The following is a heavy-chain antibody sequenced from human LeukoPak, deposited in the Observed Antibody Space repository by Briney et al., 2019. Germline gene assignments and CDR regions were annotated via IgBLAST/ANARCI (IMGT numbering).Heavy chain of an antibody. CDR2: INHSGST. CDR1: GGSFSGYY. V-gene: IGHV4-34*01. Sequence: PSETLSLTCAVYGGSFSGYYWSWIRQPPGKGLEWIGEINHSGSTNYNPSLKSRVTISVDTSKNQFSLKLSSVTAADTAVYYCARRNGDQDDGGFDYWGQGALVTVSS. CDR3: ARRNGDQDDGGFDY. J-gene: IGHJ4*02. D-gene: IGHD7-27*01.